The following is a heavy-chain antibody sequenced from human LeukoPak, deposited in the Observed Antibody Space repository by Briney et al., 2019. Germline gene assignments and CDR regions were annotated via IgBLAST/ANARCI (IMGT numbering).Heavy chain of an antibody. CDR2: IYYSGST. J-gene: IGHJ4*02. D-gene: IGHD3-22*01. CDR1: GGSISSYY. CDR3: ARDSPDYDSSGYYSGYFDY. V-gene: IGHV4-59*01. Sequence: PSETLSLTWTVSGGSISSYYWSWIRQPPGKGLEWIGYIYYSGSTNYNPSLKSRVTISVDTSKNQFSLKLSSVTAADTAVYYCARDSPDYDSSGYYSGYFDYWGQGTLVTVSS.